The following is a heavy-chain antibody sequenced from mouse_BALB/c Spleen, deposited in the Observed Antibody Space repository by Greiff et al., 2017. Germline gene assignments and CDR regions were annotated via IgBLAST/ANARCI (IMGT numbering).Heavy chain of an antibody. D-gene: IGHD4-1*01. V-gene: IGHV1-62-2*01. CDR2: FYPGSGSI. Sequence: VMLVESGAELVKPGASVKLSCKASGYTFTEYIIHWVKQRSGQGLEWIGWFYPGSGSIKYNEKFKDKATLTADKSSSTVYMELSRLTSEDSAVYFCARPSNWDVAWFAYWGQGTLVTVSA. CDR1: GYTFTEYI. CDR3: ARPSNWDVAWFAY. J-gene: IGHJ3*01.